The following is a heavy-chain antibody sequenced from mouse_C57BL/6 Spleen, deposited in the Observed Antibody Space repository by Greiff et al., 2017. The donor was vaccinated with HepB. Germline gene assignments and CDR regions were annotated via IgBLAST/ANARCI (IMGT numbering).Heavy chain of an antibody. V-gene: IGHV1-42*01. CDR3: AILWLAY. Sequence: VQLQQSGPELVKPGASVKISCKASGYSFTGYYMNWVKQSPEKSLEWIGEINPSTGGTTYNQKFKAKATLTVDKSSSTSYMQLKSLTSDDSAVYYCAILWLAYWGQVTLVTVSA. CDR2: INPSTGGT. J-gene: IGHJ3*01. CDR1: GYSFTGYY.